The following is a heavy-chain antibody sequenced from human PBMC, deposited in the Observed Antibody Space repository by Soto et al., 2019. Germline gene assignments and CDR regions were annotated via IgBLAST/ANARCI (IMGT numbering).Heavy chain of an antibody. J-gene: IGHJ4*02. CDR2: IYYSGST. D-gene: IGHD1-1*01. CDR1: GDSITNGGYY. CDR3: ARRYGYSFDY. V-gene: IGHV4-61*08. Sequence: PSETLSLTCTVSGDSITNGGYYWSWIRQPPGKGLEWIGYIYYSGSTNYNPSLKSRVTISVDTSKNQFSLKLSSVTAADTAVYYCARRYGYSFDYWGQGTLVTVSS.